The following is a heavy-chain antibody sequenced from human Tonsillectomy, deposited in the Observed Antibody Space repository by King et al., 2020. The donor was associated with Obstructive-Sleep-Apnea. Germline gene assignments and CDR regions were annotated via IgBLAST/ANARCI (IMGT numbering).Heavy chain of an antibody. J-gene: IGHJ4*02. V-gene: IGHV4-30-4*01. CDR1: GGSISSGDYY. Sequence: VQLQESGPGLVKPSQTLSLTCTVSGGSISSGDYYWSWIRQPPGKGLEWIGYIYYSGSTYYNPSLKSRVTISVDTSKNQFSLKLSSVTAADTAGYYCGSEAGRYDSRGYYSSFDYWGQGTLVTVSS. D-gene: IGHD3-22*01. CDR2: IYYSGST. CDR3: GSEAGRYDSRGYYSSFDY.